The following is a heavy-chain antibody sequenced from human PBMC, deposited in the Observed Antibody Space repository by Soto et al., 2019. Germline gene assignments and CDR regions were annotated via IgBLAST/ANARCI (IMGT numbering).Heavy chain of an antibody. CDR1: GDSVSTNDAT. V-gene: IGHV6-1*01. D-gene: IGHD3-16*01. CDR3: ARLIGNSWLDS. CDR2: TYYRSRWQT. J-gene: IGHJ5*01. Sequence: QVQLQQSGPGLVKPSQTLSLTCAISGDSVSTNDATWDWIRQSPSRGLEWLGRTYYRSRWQTDYVGSVKSRRSINPDTSNNQVSLQLNSVTPDDTAVYYCARLIGNSWLDSWGQGTLVTVSS.